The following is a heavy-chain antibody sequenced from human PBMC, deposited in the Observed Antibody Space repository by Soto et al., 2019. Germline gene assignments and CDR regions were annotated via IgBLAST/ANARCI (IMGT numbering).Heavy chain of an antibody. D-gene: IGHD2-2*01. J-gene: IGHJ4*02. Sequence: ASVKVSCKASGYTFTRYTMHWVRQAPGQRLEWMGWINAGNGNTKYSQKFQGRVTITRDTSASTAYMELSSLRSEDTAVYYCARSVVVPTAPDEWGQGTLVTVSS. CDR1: GYTFTRYT. CDR2: INAGNGNT. CDR3: ARSVVVPTAPDE. V-gene: IGHV1-3*01.